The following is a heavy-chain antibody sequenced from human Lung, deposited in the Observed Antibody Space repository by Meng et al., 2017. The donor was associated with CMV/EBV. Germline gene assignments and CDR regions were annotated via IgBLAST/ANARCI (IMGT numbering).Heavy chain of an antibody. J-gene: IGHJ6*02. D-gene: IGHD3-3*01. V-gene: IGHV1-2*02. Sequence: ASVKVSCKASGYTFIGYNIHWVRQAPGQGLEWMGWINPNTGATKFAERFQGRVTLTTDTSISTAYMELSRLKSDDTAVFFCARLFHTSLGTNYYYGRDFWGQGTXVNVAS. CDR2: INPNTGAT. CDR3: ARLFHTSLGTNYYYGRDF. CDR1: GYTFIGYN.